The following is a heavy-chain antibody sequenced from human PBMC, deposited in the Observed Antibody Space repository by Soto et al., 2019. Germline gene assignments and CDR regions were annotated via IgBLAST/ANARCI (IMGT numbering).Heavy chain of an antibody. CDR1: GFTFTSYA. D-gene: IGHD1-26*01. V-gene: IGHV3-30-3*02. CDR3: AKSGSYSSDDYFDY. J-gene: IGHJ4*02. CDR2: ISYDGSNK. Sequence: GGSLRLSCAASGFTFTSYAMYWVRQAPGKGLEWVAVISYDGSNKYFADSVKGRFTISRDNSKNTLFLQMNSLRAEDTAVYYCAKSGSYSSDDYFDYWGQGTLVTVSS.